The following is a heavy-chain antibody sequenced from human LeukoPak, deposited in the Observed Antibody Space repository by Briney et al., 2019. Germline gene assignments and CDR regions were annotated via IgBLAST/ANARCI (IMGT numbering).Heavy chain of an antibody. CDR1: GFTFSNYV. V-gene: IGHV3-23*01. Sequence: GGSLRLPRAASGFTFSNYVLSWVRQAAGKGLEWVSGISDGVARTYFADSVKGLFTISRDNSKNTLCLQMNSLRADDTAVYYCANPGPTAGSGRPFFGSWGEGTLVTVSS. D-gene: IGHD2-8*02. J-gene: IGHJ5*01. CDR2: ISDGVART. CDR3: ANPGPTAGSGRPFFGS.